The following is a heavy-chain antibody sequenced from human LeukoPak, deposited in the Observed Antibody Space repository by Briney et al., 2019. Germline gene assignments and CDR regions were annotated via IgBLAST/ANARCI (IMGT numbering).Heavy chain of an antibody. D-gene: IGHD3-3*01. V-gene: IGHV3-30-3*01. CDR1: GFTFSSYA. CDR2: ISYDGSNK. CDR3: ATALHDYDFWSGYYGYYYGMDV. J-gene: IGHJ6*02. Sequence: PGRSLRLSCAASGFTFSSYAMHWVRQAPGKGLEWVAVISYDGSNKYYADSVKGRFTISRDNSKNTLYLQMNSLRAEDTAVYYCATALHDYDFWSGYYGYYYGMDVWGQGTTVTVSS.